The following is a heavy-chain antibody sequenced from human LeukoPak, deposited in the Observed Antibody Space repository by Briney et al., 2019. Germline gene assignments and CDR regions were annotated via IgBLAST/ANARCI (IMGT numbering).Heavy chain of an antibody. CDR1: GFTFSSYA. J-gene: IGHJ4*02. Sequence: GGSLRLSCAASGFTFSSYAMSWVRQAPGKGLEWISAISGSGGSTYYVDSVKGRFTISRDNSKNTLYLQMNSLRVEDTAVYYCAKLPVAGLYFDYWGQGTLVTVSP. CDR3: AKLPVAGLYFDY. CDR2: ISGSGGST. D-gene: IGHD6-19*01. V-gene: IGHV3-23*01.